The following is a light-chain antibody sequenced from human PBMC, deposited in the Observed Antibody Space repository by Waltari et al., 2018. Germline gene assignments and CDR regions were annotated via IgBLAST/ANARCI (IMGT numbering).Light chain of an antibody. CDR3: KQTYSTLFP. CDR2: AAS. V-gene: IGKV1-39*01. Sequence: DIQMTQSPSSLSASVGDRVTITCRTSQSVHNYLNWYQQKPGKAPKLLMFAASRLQNGVPPRFSGSGSGTYFTLPISSLQPDDFATSYGKQTYSTLFPSGPGTKVDIK. CDR1: QSVHNY. J-gene: IGKJ3*01.